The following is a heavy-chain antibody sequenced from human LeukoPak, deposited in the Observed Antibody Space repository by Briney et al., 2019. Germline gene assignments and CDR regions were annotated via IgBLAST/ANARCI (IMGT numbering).Heavy chain of an antibody. Sequence: GGSLRLSCAASGFTFSSYDMYWVRQATGKGLEWVSAIGTAGDTYYPGSVKGRFTISRENAKNSLYLQMNSLRVGDTAVYYCVRGPYCSGGGCYGHFDHWGQGTLVTASS. V-gene: IGHV3-13*01. J-gene: IGHJ4*02. CDR1: GFTFSSYD. CDR3: VRGPYCSGGGCYGHFDH. D-gene: IGHD2-15*01. CDR2: IGTAGDT.